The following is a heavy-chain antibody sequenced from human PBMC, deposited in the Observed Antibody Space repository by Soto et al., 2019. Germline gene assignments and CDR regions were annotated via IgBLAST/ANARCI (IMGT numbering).Heavy chain of an antibody. V-gene: IGHV3-23*01. Sequence: EVQLLESGGGLAQPGGSLRLSCAASGFIFRTYAMNWVRQAPGKGLEWVSVMVGDGSSSDYADSVRGRFTISRDNSKKTLYLQMNNLRAEDTAVYYCAKDLRPDGRYDLDYWGQGTLVTVSS. CDR1: GFIFRTYA. J-gene: IGHJ4*02. D-gene: IGHD1-26*01. CDR2: MVGDGSSS. CDR3: AKDLRPDGRYDLDY.